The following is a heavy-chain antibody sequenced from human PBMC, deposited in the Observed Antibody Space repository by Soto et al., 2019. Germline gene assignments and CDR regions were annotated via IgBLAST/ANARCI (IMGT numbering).Heavy chain of an antibody. D-gene: IGHD2-15*01. V-gene: IGHV4-30-2*01. CDR1: GGSISSGDYY. CDR2: IYHSGST. Sequence: SETLSLTCTVSGGSISSGDYYWSWIRQPPGKGLEWIGYIYHSGSTYYNPSLKSRVTISVDRSKNQFSLKLSSVTAADTAVYYCARHTPAISISDHWGQGTLVTVSS. CDR3: ARHTPAISISDH. J-gene: IGHJ4*02.